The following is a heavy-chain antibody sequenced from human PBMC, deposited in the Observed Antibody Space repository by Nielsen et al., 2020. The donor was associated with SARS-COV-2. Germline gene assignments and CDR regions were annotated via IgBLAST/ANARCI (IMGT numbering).Heavy chain of an antibody. V-gene: IGHV3-30*14. Sequence: GESLKISCAASGFTFSDYSMHWVRQAPGKGLEWLAVISHDGINKHDADSEKGRFTVSRDNSKNTLYLQMNSLRAEDTAMYYCARDNWGRMVVWGQGTTVTVSS. CDR2: ISHDGINK. J-gene: IGHJ6*02. D-gene: IGHD7-27*01. CDR3: ARDNWGRMVV. CDR1: GFTFSDYS.